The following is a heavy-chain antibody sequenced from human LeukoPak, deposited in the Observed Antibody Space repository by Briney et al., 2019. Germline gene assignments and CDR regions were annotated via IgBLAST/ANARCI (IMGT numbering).Heavy chain of an antibody. Sequence: SSETLSLTCAVSGDSSNNGDYSWTWVRQPPGKGLEWIGYIYRSGSTFYNPSLKSRLTISVDRSRKQSSLILNSVTAADTAVYYCARAHSGYDYNWFDPWGQGTLVTVSS. CDR1: GDSSNNGDYS. D-gene: IGHD5-12*01. CDR3: ARAHSGYDYNWFDP. V-gene: IGHV4-30-2*01. CDR2: IYRSGST. J-gene: IGHJ5*02.